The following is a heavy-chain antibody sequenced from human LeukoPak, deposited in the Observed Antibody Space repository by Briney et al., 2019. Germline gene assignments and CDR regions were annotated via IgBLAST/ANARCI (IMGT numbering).Heavy chain of an antibody. CDR3: AKRVVIKSTDYFYYYIHV. D-gene: IGHD3-3*01. CDR2: IRYDGSNK. J-gene: IGHJ6*03. CDR1: GFSFSDYG. Sequence: GGSLRLSCEASGFSFSDYGMHWVRQAQGKVLEWVAFIRYDGSNKYYADSVKGRFTVSRDNSQSTLYLQMNSLRVEDTAVYYCAKRVVIKSTDYFYYYIHVWGKGTTVTVSS. V-gene: IGHV3-30*02.